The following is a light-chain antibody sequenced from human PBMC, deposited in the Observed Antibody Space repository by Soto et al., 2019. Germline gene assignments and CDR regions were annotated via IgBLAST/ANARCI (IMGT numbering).Light chain of an antibody. CDR3: QAYDSSLSGYV. V-gene: IGLV1-40*01. Sequence: QSVLTQPPSVSEAPGQRVTISCTGSSSNIGAGYEAHWYQQAPGTAPKLLIYENNTRPSGVPDRFSGSKSGTSASLAITGLQAEDEAEYYCQAYDSSLSGYVFGTGTKLTVL. CDR1: SSNIGAGYE. CDR2: ENN. J-gene: IGLJ1*01.